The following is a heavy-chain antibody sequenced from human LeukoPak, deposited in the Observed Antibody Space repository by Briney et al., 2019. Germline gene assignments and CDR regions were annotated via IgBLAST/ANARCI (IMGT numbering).Heavy chain of an antibody. J-gene: IGHJ4*02. CDR3: ATQEIKYYYGSGSYYGGY. CDR2: MNPNSGNT. Sequence: GASVKVSCKASGYTFTSYDINWVRRATGQGLEWMGWMNPNSGNTGYAQKFQGRVTMTRNTSISTAYMELSSLRSEDTAVYYCATQEIKYYYGSGSYYGGYWGQGTLVTVSS. CDR1: GYTFTSYD. V-gene: IGHV1-8*01. D-gene: IGHD3-10*01.